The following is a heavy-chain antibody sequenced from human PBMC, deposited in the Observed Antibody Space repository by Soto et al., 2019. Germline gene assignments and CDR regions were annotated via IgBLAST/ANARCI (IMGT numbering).Heavy chain of an antibody. Sequence: GGSLRLSCVASGFTFGSHGMHWVRQAPGKGLEWVAVISYDETNEHYVDSVKGRFTISRDNSKSILYLQMNRLRPEDTAVYYCARPGDAYGLDVWGQGTTVTVSS. D-gene: IGHD2-21*02. CDR2: ISYDETNE. J-gene: IGHJ6*02. V-gene: IGHV3-30*03. CDR1: GFTFGSHG. CDR3: ARPGDAYGLDV.